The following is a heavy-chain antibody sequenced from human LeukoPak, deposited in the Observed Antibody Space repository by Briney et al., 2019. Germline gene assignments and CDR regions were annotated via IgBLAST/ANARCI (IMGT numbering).Heavy chain of an antibody. CDR3: TTDVRDEYTSGWYPIGY. D-gene: IGHD6-19*01. J-gene: IGHJ4*02. V-gene: IGHV3-21*01. CDR2: ISSGGRYV. Sequence: AGGSLRLSCAASGFSFSTYSMNWVRQAPGKGLEWVSSISSGGRYVYHADSVKGRFTISRDNAKNSLYLQMNSLRAEDTAVYYCTTDVRDEYTSGWYPIGYWGQGTLVTVSS. CDR1: GFSFSTYS.